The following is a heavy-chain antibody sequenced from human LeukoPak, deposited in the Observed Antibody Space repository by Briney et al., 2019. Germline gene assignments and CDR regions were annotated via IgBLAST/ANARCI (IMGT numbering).Heavy chain of an antibody. D-gene: IGHD3-10*01. J-gene: IGHJ6*03. CDR3: TREVEGSGTYYYYYFYMDV. V-gene: IGHV3-7*03. CDR1: GFTFSNYW. Sequence: GGSLRLSCAASGFTFSNYWMSWVRQAPGKGLEWVANIKQDGSEKYYVDSVKGRFAISRDNAKNSLYLQMNSLRAEDTAVYYCTREVEGSGTYYYYYFYMDVWGKGTTVTISS. CDR2: IKQDGSEK.